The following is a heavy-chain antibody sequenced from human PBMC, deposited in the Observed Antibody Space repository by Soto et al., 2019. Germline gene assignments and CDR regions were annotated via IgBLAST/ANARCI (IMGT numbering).Heavy chain of an antibody. Sequence: QVQLQESGPRLVKPSETLSLTCTVSGVSITSDYWSWIRHSPGKGLEWIGYIYSRGNTNYNPSLKSRVTMSVDTSKNHFSLNLSSVTAADTAVYYCARWRSGDGCHSGHSDFDIWGQGTMVTVSS. CDR3: ARWRSGDGCHSGHSDFDI. CDR1: GVSITSDY. D-gene: IGHD3-10*01. V-gene: IGHV4-59*01. J-gene: IGHJ3*02. CDR2: IYSRGNT.